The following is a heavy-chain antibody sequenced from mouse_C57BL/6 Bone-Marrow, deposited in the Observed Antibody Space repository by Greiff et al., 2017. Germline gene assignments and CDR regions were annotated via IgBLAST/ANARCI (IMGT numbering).Heavy chain of an antibody. V-gene: IGHV7-1*01. Sequence: EVKLMESGGGLVQSGRSLRLSCATSGFTFSDFYMEWVRQAPGKGLEWIAASRNKANDYTTEYSASVKGRFIVSRDTSQSILYLQMNALRAEDTAIYYCARDANPPYGSSPFDVWGTGTTVTVAS. J-gene: IGHJ1*03. CDR1: GFTFSDFY. CDR2: SRNKANDYTT. D-gene: IGHD1-1*01. CDR3: ARDANPPYGSSPFDV.